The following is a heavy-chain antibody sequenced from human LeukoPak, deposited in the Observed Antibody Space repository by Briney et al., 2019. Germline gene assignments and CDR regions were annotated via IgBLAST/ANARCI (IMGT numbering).Heavy chain of an antibody. Sequence: ASVKVSCNASGYTFTSYYLFWVRQAPGQGLEWMGIINLSGGDTTYAQKFQGRVTMTRDTSTSAVYMELSSLTSDDTAVFYCARGKNSAFDIWGQGTMVTVSS. J-gene: IGHJ3*02. CDR2: INLSGGDT. CDR3: ARGKNSAFDI. D-gene: IGHD1/OR15-1a*01. V-gene: IGHV1-46*01. CDR1: GYTFTSYY.